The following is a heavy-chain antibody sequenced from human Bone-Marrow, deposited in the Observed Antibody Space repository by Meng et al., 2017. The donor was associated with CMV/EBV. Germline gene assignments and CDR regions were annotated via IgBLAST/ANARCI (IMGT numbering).Heavy chain of an antibody. CDR2: ISYDGSNK. J-gene: IGHJ6*02. D-gene: IGHD3-10*01. CDR1: GFTFSSYA. Sequence: GGSLRLSCAASGFTFSSYAMHWVRQAPGKGLEWVAVISYDGSNKYYADSVKGRFTISRDNSKNTLYLQMNSLRAEDTAVYYCASQGSDYYYGMDVWGQGTTVTVS. V-gene: IGHV3-30*04. CDR3: ASQGSDYYYGMDV.